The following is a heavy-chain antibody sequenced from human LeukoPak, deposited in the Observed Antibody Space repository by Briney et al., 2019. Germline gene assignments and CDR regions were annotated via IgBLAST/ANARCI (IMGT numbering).Heavy chain of an antibody. J-gene: IGHJ4*02. CDR3: ARVGIAAAGYFDY. Sequence: PSQTLSLTCTVSGGSISSGGYYWSWIRQPPGKGLEWIGYIYHSGSTYHNPSLKSRVTISVDRSKNQFSLKLSSVTAADTAVYYCARVGIAAAGYFDYWGQGTLVTVSS. CDR2: IYHSGST. CDR1: GGSISSGGYY. D-gene: IGHD6-13*01. V-gene: IGHV4-30-2*01.